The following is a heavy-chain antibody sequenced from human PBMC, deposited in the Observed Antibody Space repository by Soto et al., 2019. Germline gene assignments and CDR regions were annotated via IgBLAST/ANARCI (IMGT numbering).Heavy chain of an antibody. Sequence: ASVKVSCKASGYTFTSYGISWVRQAPGQGLEWMGWISAYNGNTNYAQKLQGRATMTTDTSTSTAYMELRSLRSDDTAVYYCARYGRRGFLYYYGMDVWGQGTTVTVSS. V-gene: IGHV1-18*04. CDR3: ARYGRRGFLYYYGMDV. D-gene: IGHD3-10*01. CDR1: GYTFTSYG. CDR2: ISAYNGNT. J-gene: IGHJ6*02.